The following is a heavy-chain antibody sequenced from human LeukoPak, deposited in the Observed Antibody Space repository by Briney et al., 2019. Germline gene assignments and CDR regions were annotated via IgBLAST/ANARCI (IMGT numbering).Heavy chain of an antibody. D-gene: IGHD3-16*01. J-gene: IGHJ5*02. CDR2: IYDSGST. CDR3: ARHYGP. Sequence: SETLSLTCTVSGGSISSYYWSWIRQPPGRGLEWIGSIYDSGSTYYNPSLKSRVTISVDTSKNQFSLKLNSVTAADTAVYYCARHYGPWGQGTLVTVSS. CDR1: GGSISSYY. V-gene: IGHV4-59*05.